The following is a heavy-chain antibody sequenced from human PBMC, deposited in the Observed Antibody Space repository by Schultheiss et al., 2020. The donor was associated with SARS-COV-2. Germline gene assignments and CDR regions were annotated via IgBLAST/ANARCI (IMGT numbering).Heavy chain of an antibody. CDR2: IYHSGST. CDR1: GGSFSSYY. Sequence: SQTLSLTCAVYGGSFSSYYWSWIRQPPGKGLEWIGEIYHSGSTNYNPSLKSRVTISVDTSKNQFSLKLSSVTAADTAVYYCARDAVRVNRATIPYYYYGMDVWGQGTTVTVSS. CDR3: ARDAVRVNRATIPYYYYGMDV. D-gene: IGHD5-12*01. V-gene: IGHV4-34*01. J-gene: IGHJ6*02.